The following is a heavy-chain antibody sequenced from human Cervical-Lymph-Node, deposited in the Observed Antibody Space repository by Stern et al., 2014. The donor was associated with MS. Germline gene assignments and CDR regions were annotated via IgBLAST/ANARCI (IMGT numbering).Heavy chain of an antibody. CDR3: AHSPHRYHWNYVVMDV. V-gene: IGHV2-5*02. J-gene: IGHJ6*02. CDR2: IYWDDDV. Sequence: ESGPTMVKPTQTLTLTCTFSGVSVTTEGVGVGWVRQPPGKALEWLGIIYWDDDVRYSPSLKRRVAITKDTSKNQVVLTMTNMDPVDTATYYCAHSPHRYHWNYVVMDVWGQGTTVTVSS. CDR1: GVSVTTEGVG. D-gene: IGHD1-7*01.